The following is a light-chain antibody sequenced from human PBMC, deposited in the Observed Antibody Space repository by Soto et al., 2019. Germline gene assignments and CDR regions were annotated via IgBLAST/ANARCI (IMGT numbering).Light chain of an antibody. V-gene: IGLV2-14*01. CDR3: SSYTSANTLI. J-gene: IGLJ2*01. Sequence: QSALTQPASVSGSPGQSITISCSDVGPYNSVSWYQHHRGKAPKLIIYEVKNRPSGVSNRFSGSRSGNTASLTISGLQTEDDSDYHCSSYTSANTLIFGGGTKVTVL. CDR2: EVK. CDR1: DVGPYNS.